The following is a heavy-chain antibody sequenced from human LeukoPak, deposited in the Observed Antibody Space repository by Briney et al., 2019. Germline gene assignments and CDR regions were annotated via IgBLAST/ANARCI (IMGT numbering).Heavy chain of an antibody. CDR2: ISSSGSTI. D-gene: IGHD6-13*01. J-gene: IGHJ4*02. V-gene: IGHV3-48*03. Sequence: GGSLRLSCAASGFTLSSYEMNWVRQAPGKGLEWVSYISSSGSTIYYADSVKGRFTISRDNAKNSLYLQMNSLRAEDTAVYYCARGGPGYSSSWLDYWGQGTLVTVSS. CDR3: ARGGPGYSSSWLDY. CDR1: GFTLSSYE.